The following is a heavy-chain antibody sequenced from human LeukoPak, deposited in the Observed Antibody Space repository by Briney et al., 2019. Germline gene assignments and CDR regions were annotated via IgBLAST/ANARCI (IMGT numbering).Heavy chain of an antibody. CDR2: IGGGGEST. CDR1: GFTFSSYA. D-gene: IGHD2-15*01. Sequence: VSLRLSCAASGFTFSSYAMSWVRQAPGKGLEWVSTIGGGGESTYYADSVKGRFTISRDNSKNTVYLQMNSVRAEDAAVYYCAKEGPSSGGSCCWTNRFDPWGQGTLVTV. J-gene: IGHJ5*02. CDR3: AKEGPSSGGSCCWTNRFDP. V-gene: IGHV3-23*01.